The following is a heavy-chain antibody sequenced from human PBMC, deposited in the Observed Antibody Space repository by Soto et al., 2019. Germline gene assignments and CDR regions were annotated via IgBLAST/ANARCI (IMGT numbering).Heavy chain of an antibody. CDR3: AKESSSGTTLDY. CDR1: GFIFSSNV. CDR2: IGGGGST. Sequence: XGSLRLSCAASGFIFSSNVMSWVRQAPGKGLEWVSAIGGGGSTYYAGSVKGRFTISRDNSKNTLYLQMDSLRAEDTAVYYCAKESSSGTTLDYWGQGTPVTVSS. J-gene: IGHJ4*02. D-gene: IGHD6-25*01. V-gene: IGHV3-23*01.